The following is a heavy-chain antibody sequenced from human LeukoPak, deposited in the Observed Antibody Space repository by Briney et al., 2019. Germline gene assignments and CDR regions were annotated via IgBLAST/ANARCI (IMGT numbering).Heavy chain of an antibody. CDR3: ARTGGSGYPSFLDY. D-gene: IGHD3-22*01. V-gene: IGHV3-53*01. J-gene: IGHJ4*02. Sequence: GGSLRLSCAASGFTVSSNYMSWVRQAPGKGLEWVSVIYSGGSTYYADSVKGRFTISRDNSKNTLYLQMNSLRAEDTAVYYCARTGGSGYPSFLDYWGQGTLVTVSS. CDR1: GFTVSSNY. CDR2: IYSGGST.